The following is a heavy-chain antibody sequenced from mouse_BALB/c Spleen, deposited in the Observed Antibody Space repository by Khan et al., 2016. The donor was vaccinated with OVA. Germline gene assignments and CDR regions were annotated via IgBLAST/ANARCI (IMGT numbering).Heavy chain of an antibody. CDR1: GFSITSDYA. D-gene: IGHD6-1*01. V-gene: IGHV3-2*02. CDR2: ITYSGSS. J-gene: IGHJ3*01. CDR3: ARCRAY. Sequence: EVELVESGPGLVKPSQSLSLTCTVTGFSITSDYAWNWFRQFPGNKLEWMGYITYSGSSSYTPSLKSRISITRDTSKNQFFLQLNSVTTEDTATYYCARCRAYWGQGTLVTVSA.